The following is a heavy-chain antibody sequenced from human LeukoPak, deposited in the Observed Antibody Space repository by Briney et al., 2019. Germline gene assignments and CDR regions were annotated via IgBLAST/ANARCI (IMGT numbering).Heavy chain of an antibody. Sequence: GGSLRLSCAGSGFSFNNYAMYWVRQAPGKGLEWVSALSSSGLSPYYADSVKGRFSISRDISKNTLYLQMNSLRAEDTAVYYCTKAGPDTYAFDIWGQGTMVTVSS. D-gene: IGHD2/OR15-2a*01. J-gene: IGHJ3*02. CDR1: GFSFNNYA. CDR2: LSSSGLSP. V-gene: IGHV3-23*01. CDR3: TKAGPDTYAFDI.